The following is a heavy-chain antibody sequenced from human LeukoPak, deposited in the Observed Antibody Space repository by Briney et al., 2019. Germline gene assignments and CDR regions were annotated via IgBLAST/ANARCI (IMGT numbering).Heavy chain of an antibody. V-gene: IGHV4-59*01. D-gene: IGHD2-2*01. Sequence: SQTLSLTCTVSGGSISSYYWSWIRQPPGKGLEWIGYIYYTGSTNYNPSLKSRITTSVDTSKNQFSLKLSSVTAADTAVYYCARSVVPTAPIDYWGQGTLVTVSS. CDR3: ARSVVPTAPIDY. CDR1: GGSISSYY. CDR2: IYYTGST. J-gene: IGHJ4*02.